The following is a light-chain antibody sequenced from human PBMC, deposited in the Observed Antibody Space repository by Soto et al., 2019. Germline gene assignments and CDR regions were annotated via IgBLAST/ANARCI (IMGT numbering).Light chain of an antibody. CDR3: VAWDDIVGGGV. V-gene: IGLV1-47*01. CDR1: ESTIGRNY. CDR2: RND. Sequence: QSVLTQPPTASGTPGQRVTISCSGSESTIGRNYVYWYQQVPGTAPKLVIYRNDQRPSGVPDRFSGSKSGTSASLAISGLRSEDEADYYCVAWDDIVGGGVFGGGTQLTV. J-gene: IGLJ7*01.